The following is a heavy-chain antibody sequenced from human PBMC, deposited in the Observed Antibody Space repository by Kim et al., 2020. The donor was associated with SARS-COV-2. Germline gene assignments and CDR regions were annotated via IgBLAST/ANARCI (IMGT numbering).Heavy chain of an antibody. CDR1: GFSFSTYA. D-gene: IGHD4-17*01. J-gene: IGHJ6*03. V-gene: IGHV3-23*01. CDR3: AKGVHDDGGEFSYYYYYMDV. CDR2: ISGSGDSA. Sequence: GGSLRLSCVASGFSFSTYAMTWVRHAPGKGLEWVSAISGSGDSAYYAASVKGRFTISRDNSKNTLYVQMNSLRAEDTAVYYCAKGVHDDGGEFSYYYYYMDVWGKGTTVTVSS.